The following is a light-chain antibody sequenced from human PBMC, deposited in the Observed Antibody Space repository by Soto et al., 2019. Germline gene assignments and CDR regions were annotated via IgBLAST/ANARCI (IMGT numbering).Light chain of an antibody. CDR2: GNS. CDR1: SSNLGAGYD. Sequence: QSVLTQPPSVSGAPGQRVTISCTGSSSNLGAGYDVYWYQQLPGTAPKLLIYGNSNRPSGIPDRISGSRSATSASLAITGLQAKDEADYYCQSYDNSLSGSLFGGGAKLTVL. CDR3: QSYDNSLSGSL. V-gene: IGLV1-40*01. J-gene: IGLJ2*01.